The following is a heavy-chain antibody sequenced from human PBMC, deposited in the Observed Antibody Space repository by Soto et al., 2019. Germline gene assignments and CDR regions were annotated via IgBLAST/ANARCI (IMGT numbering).Heavy chain of an antibody. Sequence: GASVKVSCKASGGTFSSYAISWVRQAPGQGLEWMGGIIPIFGTANYAQKFQGRVTITADESTSTAYMELSSLRSEDTAVYYCARDPDRDSSSWYTNYFDYWGQGTLVTVS. D-gene: IGHD6-13*01. J-gene: IGHJ4*02. CDR1: GGTFSSYA. CDR3: ARDPDRDSSSWYTNYFDY. CDR2: IIPIFGTA. V-gene: IGHV1-69*13.